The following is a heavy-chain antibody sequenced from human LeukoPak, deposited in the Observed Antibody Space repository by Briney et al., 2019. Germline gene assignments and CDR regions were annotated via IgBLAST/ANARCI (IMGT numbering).Heavy chain of an antibody. J-gene: IGHJ3*02. CDR2: IYSDGRT. D-gene: IGHD3-22*01. Sequence: GGSLRLSCAASGFTVSNKYMTWVRQAPGKGLEWVSLIYSDGRTHYADSVKGRCTISRDNSKNTLYLQMNSLRVEDTAVYSCARGLSLSGYLDAFDIWGQGTMVTVSS. CDR1: GFTVSNKY. V-gene: IGHV3-53*01. CDR3: ARGLSLSGYLDAFDI.